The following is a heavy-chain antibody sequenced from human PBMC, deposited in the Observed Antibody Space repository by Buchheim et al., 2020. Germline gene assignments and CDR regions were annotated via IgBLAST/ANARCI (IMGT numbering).Heavy chain of an antibody. Sequence: EVQLLESGGGLVQPGGSLRLSCAASGFSFSSYAMSWVRQAPGKGLEWVSLISDNGGRTYYADSGKGRFTISRDNSKSTLYLQMNSLRAEETALYFCAKNSGSISGWYDDSWGQGTL. CDR2: ISDNGGRT. CDR3: AKNSGSISGWYDDS. D-gene: IGHD6-19*01. J-gene: IGHJ4*02. CDR1: GFSFSSYA. V-gene: IGHV3-23*01.